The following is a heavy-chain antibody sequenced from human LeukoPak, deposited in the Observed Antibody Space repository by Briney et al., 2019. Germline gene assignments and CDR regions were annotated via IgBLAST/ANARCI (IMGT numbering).Heavy chain of an antibody. J-gene: IGHJ3*02. D-gene: IGHD2-21*01. CDR1: IDSFSNYH. CDR2: VNESGGT. CDR3: ARDLLWSHSRGAFDI. Sequence: SETLSLTCAVYIDSFSNYHWNWIRQTPAKGMEWIGEVNESGGTNISPSLRSRVILSVDTSKNQFSLKLISVTVADTAIYYCARDLLWSHSRGAFDIWGQGTMVTASS. V-gene: IGHV4-34*01.